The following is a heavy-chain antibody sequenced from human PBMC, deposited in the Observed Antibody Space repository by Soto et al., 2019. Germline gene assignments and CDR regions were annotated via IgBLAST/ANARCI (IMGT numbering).Heavy chain of an antibody. CDR1: GGSISSGDYY. CDR3: DRHGKGSSYTGYFDY. J-gene: IGHJ4*02. Sequence: SETLSLTCTVSGGSISSGDYYWSWIRQPPGKGLEWIGYIYYSGSTYYNLSLKSRVTISGDTSKSQFSLRLSSVTAADKAMYYCDRHGKGSSYTGYFDYWGQGTLVTVSS. D-gene: IGHD3-3*01. CDR2: IYYSGST. V-gene: IGHV4-30-4*01.